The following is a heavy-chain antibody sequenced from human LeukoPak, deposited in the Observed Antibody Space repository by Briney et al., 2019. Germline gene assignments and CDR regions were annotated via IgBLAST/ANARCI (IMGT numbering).Heavy chain of an antibody. CDR1: GFTFDEYA. Sequence: GGSLRLSCAASGFTFDEYAMHWVRQAPGKGLEWVAGISWSRYIIEYADFVRGRFTISRDNAKNSLYLQMDSLRVEDTAVYYCAKRADSSAHSFDYWGQGTLVTVSS. J-gene: IGHJ4*02. V-gene: IGHV3-9*01. CDR2: ISWSRYII. D-gene: IGHD3-22*01. CDR3: AKRADSSAHSFDY.